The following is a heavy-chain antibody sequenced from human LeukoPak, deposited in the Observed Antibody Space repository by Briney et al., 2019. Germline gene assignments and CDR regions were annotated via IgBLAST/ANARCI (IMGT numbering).Heavy chain of an antibody. J-gene: IGHJ2*01. D-gene: IGHD6-13*01. CDR2: VTGSGTST. CDR3: AKDRGIQQYNSSPFDL. Sequence: GGSLRLSCAASGFTFSSYAMSWVRQAPEKGLEWVSTVTGSGTSTYYADSVKGRFTLSRDNSKNTLYLQMNSLRAEDTAVYYCAKDRGIQQYNSSPFDLWGRGTLVTVSS. CDR1: GFTFSSYA. V-gene: IGHV3-23*01.